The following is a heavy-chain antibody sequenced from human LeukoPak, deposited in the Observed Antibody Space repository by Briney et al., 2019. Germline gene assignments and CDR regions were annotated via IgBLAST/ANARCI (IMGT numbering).Heavy chain of an antibody. D-gene: IGHD3-10*01. Sequence: SETLSLTCAVSGGSISSNSYYWGWIRQPPGKGLEWIGSIYYSGSAYYNPSLKSRVTISVDTSKNQFSLKLSSVTAADTAVYYCARTRYYYNSRSYGAPYYFDYWGQGTLVTVSS. CDR1: GGSISSNSYY. CDR2: IYYSGSA. V-gene: IGHV4-39*01. CDR3: ARTRYYYNSRSYGAPYYFDY. J-gene: IGHJ4*02.